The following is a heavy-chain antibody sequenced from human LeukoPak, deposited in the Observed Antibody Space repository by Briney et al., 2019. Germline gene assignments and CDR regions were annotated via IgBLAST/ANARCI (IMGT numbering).Heavy chain of an antibody. CDR3: ARLWFGNWFDP. D-gene: IGHD3-10*01. CDR2: IYYSGTT. Sequence: KPSETLSLTCTVSGGSISSYFWSWIRQPPGKGLEWIGYIYYSGTTNYNPSLKSRVTISVDTSKNQFSLELSSVTAADTAVYYCARLWFGNWFDPWGQGTLVTVSS. V-gene: IGHV4-59*08. CDR1: GGSISSYF. J-gene: IGHJ5*02.